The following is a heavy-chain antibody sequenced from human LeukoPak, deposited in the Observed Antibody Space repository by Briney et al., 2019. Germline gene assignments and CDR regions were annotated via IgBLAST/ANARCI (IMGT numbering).Heavy chain of an antibody. V-gene: IGHV1-18*01. CDR2: IYAYNGNT. Sequence: ASVKVSCKASGYTFTSYIISWVRQAPGQGLEWMGWIYAYNGNTDYAQRVQGRVTMTTDTSTSTAYMEVRSLRPDDTAVYYCARDRHIAAAVYYYYMDVWGKGTPVTVSS. J-gene: IGHJ6*03. CDR3: ARDRHIAAAVYYYYMDV. D-gene: IGHD6-13*01. CDR1: GYTFTSYI.